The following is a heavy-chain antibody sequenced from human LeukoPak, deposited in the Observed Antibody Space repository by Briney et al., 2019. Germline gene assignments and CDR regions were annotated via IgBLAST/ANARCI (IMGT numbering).Heavy chain of an antibody. J-gene: IGHJ6*02. Sequence: SETLSLTCTVSGGSISSYYWSWIRQPPGKGLEWIGYIYYSGSTNYNPSLKSRVTISVDTSKNQFSLKLSSVTAADTAVYYCARDLRGYGMDVWGQGTMVTVSS. CDR2: IYYSGST. D-gene: IGHD1-26*01. CDR1: GGSISSYY. V-gene: IGHV4-59*01. CDR3: ARDLRGYGMDV.